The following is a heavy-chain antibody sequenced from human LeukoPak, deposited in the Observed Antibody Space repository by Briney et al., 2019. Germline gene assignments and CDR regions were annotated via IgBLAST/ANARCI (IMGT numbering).Heavy chain of an antibody. V-gene: IGHV3-30-3*01. J-gene: IGHJ6*02. CDR2: ISYDGSNK. D-gene: IGHD3-22*01. Sequence: PGGSLRLSCAASGFTFSSYWMSWVRQAPGKGLEWVAVISYDGSNKYYADSVKGRFTISRDNSKNTLYLQMNSLRAEDTAVYYCARAGRSGYYYYYYGMDVWGQGTTVTVSS. CDR1: GFTFSSYW. CDR3: ARAGRSGYYYYYYGMDV.